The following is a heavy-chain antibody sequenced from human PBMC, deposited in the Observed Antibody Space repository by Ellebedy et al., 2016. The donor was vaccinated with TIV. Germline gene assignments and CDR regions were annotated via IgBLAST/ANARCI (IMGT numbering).Heavy chain of an antibody. Sequence: SETLSLXXNVSGGSISSGGYYWSWIRQHPGKGLEYIGYIHHSGSSYYNPSLKSRVTISVDTSKNQFSLKLSSVTAADTAVYYCARDLGSGIYPGHWGQGTLVTVSS. CDR2: IHHSGSS. CDR3: ARDLGSGIYPGH. J-gene: IGHJ4*02. D-gene: IGHD2-2*02. CDR1: GGSISSGGYY. V-gene: IGHV4-31*03.